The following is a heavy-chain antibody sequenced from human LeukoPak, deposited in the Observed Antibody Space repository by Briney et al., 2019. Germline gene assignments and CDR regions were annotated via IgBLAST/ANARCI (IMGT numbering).Heavy chain of an antibody. CDR3: ARALFWNDAFDI. Sequence: GGSLRLSCAASGFTFSSYWMHWVRQAPGRGLVWISRINTDGSSTSYADSVKGRFTISRDNAKNTLYLQMNSLRAEDTAVYYCARALFWNDAFDIWGQGTMVTVSS. CDR2: INTDGSST. V-gene: IGHV3-74*01. CDR1: GFTFSSYW. D-gene: IGHD3-3*01. J-gene: IGHJ3*02.